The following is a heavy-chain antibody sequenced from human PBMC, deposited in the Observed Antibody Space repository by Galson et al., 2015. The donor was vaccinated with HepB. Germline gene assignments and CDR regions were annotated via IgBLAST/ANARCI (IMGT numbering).Heavy chain of an antibody. CDR1: GFTFSSYW. CDR3: ARPRDSSGWQARSWFDP. Sequence: SLRLSCAASGFTFSSYWMHWVRQGPGKGLVWVSRINSDGSNTSYADSVKGRFTISRDNAKNTLYLEMNNLRAEDTAVYYCARPRDSSGWQARSWFDPWGQGTLVTVSS. J-gene: IGHJ5*02. CDR2: INSDGSNT. D-gene: IGHD6-19*01. V-gene: IGHV3-74*01.